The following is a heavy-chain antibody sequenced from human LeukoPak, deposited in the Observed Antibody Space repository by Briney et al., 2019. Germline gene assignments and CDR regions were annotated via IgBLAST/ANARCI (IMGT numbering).Heavy chain of an antibody. J-gene: IGHJ4*02. V-gene: IGHV3-48*02. CDR1: GFTFSSYG. D-gene: IGHD3-22*01. CDR2: ISSTSGTI. Sequence: PGGSLRLSCAASGFTFSSYGMNWVRQAPGQGLEWASYISSTSGTIYYADSVKGRFTISRDNAKTSLYLQMDSLRDEDTAVYYCARDLWGTSGYRFDYWGQGTLVTVSS. CDR3: ARDLWGTSGYRFDY.